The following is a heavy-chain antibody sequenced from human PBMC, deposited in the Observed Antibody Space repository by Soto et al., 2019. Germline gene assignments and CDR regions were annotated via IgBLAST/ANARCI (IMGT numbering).Heavy chain of an antibody. J-gene: IGHJ5*02. Sequence: PSETLSLTCTVSGGSLSSSSYYWGWIRQPPGKGLEWIGSIYYSGSTYYNPSLKSRVTISVDTSKNQFSLKLSSVTAADTAVYYCARPYCSSTRCFDPWGQGTLVPVSS. V-gene: IGHV4-39*01. D-gene: IGHD2-2*01. CDR3: ARPYCSSTRCFDP. CDR1: GGSLSSSSYY. CDR2: IYYSGST.